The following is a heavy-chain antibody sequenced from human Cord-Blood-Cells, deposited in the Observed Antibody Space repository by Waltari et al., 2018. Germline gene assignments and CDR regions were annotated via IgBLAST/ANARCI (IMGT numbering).Heavy chain of an antibody. D-gene: IGHD3-3*01. CDR1: GFTFSSYA. CDR3: AKGYYDFWSGYYFDY. Sequence: EVQLVESGGGLVQPGGSLRLSCAASGFTFSSYAMSWVRQAPGKGLEWVSAISGSGGSTYYADSGKGRFTISRDKSKNTLYLQMNSLRAEDTAVYYCAKGYYDFWSGYYFDYWGQGSLVTVSS. V-gene: IGHV3-23*04. CDR2: ISGSGGST. J-gene: IGHJ4*02.